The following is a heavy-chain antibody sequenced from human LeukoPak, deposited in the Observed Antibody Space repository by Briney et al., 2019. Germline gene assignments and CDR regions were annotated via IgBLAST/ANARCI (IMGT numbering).Heavy chain of an antibody. CDR1: GGSFSGYY. J-gene: IGHJ4*02. CDR2: INHSGST. D-gene: IGHD3-10*01. CDR3: ARESYYYGSGSYTH. V-gene: IGHV4-34*01. Sequence: SETLSLTCAVYGGSFSGYYWSWICQPPGKGLEWIGEINHSGSTNYNPSLKSRVTISVDTSKNQFSLKLSSVTAADTAVYYCARESYYYGSGSYTHWGQGTLVTVSS.